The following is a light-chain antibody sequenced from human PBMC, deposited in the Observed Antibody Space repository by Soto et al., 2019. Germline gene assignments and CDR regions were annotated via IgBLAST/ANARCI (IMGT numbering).Light chain of an antibody. V-gene: IGKV3-20*01. CDR2: GAS. J-gene: IGKJ1*01. Sequence: EIVLTQSPGTLSLSPGERATLSCRASQSVSSYYLAWYQQKPGQAPRLLIYGASSRAIGIPDRFSGRGSGTDFTLTIRRLEPEDFAVYYCQQYGSSVRTFGQGTKVDIK. CDR1: QSVSSYY. CDR3: QQYGSSVRT.